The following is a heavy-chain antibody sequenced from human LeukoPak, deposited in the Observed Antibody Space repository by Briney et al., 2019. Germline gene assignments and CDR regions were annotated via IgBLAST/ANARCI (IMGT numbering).Heavy chain of an antibody. CDR2: ISYDGSNK. CDR1: GFTFSSYA. J-gene: IGHJ4*02. V-gene: IGHV3-30*04. Sequence: GGSLRLSCAASGFTFSSYAMHWVRQAPGKGLEWVAVISYDGSNKYYADSVKGRFTISRDNSKNTLYLQMNSLRAEDTAVYYCARDRRLLGYYFDYWGQGTLVTVSS. D-gene: IGHD3-22*01. CDR3: ARDRRLLGYYFDY.